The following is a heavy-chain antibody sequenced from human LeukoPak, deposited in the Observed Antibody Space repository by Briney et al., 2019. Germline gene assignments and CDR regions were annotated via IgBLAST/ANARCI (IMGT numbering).Heavy chain of an antibody. CDR1: GGTFSSCA. J-gene: IGHJ5*02. CDR3: AREVIAVAGRGWFDP. D-gene: IGHD6-19*01. CDR2: IIPILGIA. V-gene: IGHV1-69*04. Sequence: GASVKVSCKASGGTFSSCAISWVRRAPGQGLEWMGRIIPILGIANYAQKFQGRVTITADKSTSTAYMELSSLRSEDTAVYYCAREVIAVAGRGWFDPWGQGTLVTVSS.